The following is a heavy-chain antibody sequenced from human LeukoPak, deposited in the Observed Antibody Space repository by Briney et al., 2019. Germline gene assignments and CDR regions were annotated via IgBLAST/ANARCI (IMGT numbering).Heavy chain of an antibody. J-gene: IGHJ4*02. CDR2: INPKTGDT. CDR1: GCTFIGYY. D-gene: IGHD3-22*01. Sequence: ASVRVSCKASGCTFIGYYMYWVRQAPGQGLECMGWINPKTGDTNYAEKFQGRVTMTRDTSTSTAYMELSGLRSDDTAVYYCARDMGHYDSSAHDIWGQGTLVTVSS. CDR3: ARDMGHYDSSAHDI. V-gene: IGHV1-2*02.